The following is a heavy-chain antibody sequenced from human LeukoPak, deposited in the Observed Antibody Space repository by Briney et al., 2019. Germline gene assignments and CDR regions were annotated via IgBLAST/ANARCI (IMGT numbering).Heavy chain of an antibody. D-gene: IGHD5-18*01. CDR2: INHSGST. CDR1: GGAFSGYY. CDR3: ARSPEDTARYYFDY. J-gene: IGHJ4*02. V-gene: IGHV4-34*01. Sequence: SETLSLTCAVDGGAFSGYYWSWIRQPPGKGLEWIGEINHSGSTNYNPSLESRVTISVDTSKNQFSLKLSSVTAADTAVYYCARSPEDTARYYFDYWGQGTLVTVSS.